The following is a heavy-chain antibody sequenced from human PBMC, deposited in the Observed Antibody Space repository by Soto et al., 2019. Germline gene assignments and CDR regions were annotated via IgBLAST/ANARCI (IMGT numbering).Heavy chain of an antibody. V-gene: IGHV4-4*07. Sequence: QVQLQESGPGLVKPSETLSLTCTVSGGSISSYYWSWIRQPAGKGLEWIGRIYTSGSTNYNPSLKSRVTMSVDTSKIQFSLKLSSVTAADTAVYYCARNTYYDFWSGYSGYYYGMDVWGQGTTVTVSS. D-gene: IGHD3-3*01. CDR2: IYTSGST. J-gene: IGHJ6*02. CDR1: GGSISSYY. CDR3: ARNTYYDFWSGYSGYYYGMDV.